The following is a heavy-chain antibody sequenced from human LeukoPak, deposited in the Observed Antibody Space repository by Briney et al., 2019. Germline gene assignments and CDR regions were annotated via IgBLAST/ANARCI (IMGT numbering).Heavy chain of an antibody. J-gene: IGHJ4*02. Sequence: SETLSLTCAVYGGSFSGYYWSWIRQPPGKGLEWIGEINHSGSTNYNPSLRSRVTISLDTSKNQFSLKLSSVTAADTAVYYCARLYDGSAYHADHFDYWGQGTLVIVSS. CDR3: ARLYDGSAYHADHFDY. CDR2: INHSGST. D-gene: IGHD3-22*01. V-gene: IGHV4-34*01. CDR1: GGSFSGYY.